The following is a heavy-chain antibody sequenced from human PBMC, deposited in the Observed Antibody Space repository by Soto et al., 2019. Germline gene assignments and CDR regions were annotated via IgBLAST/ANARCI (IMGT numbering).Heavy chain of an antibody. CDR3: AARGGIVGASFIDY. Sequence: QVQLVQSGAEVKKPGASVKVSCKASGYTFTSYAMHWVRQAPGQRLEWMGWINAGNGNTKYSQKFQGRVTMTRDTSASTAYMELSSLRSEDTAVYYCAARGGIVGASFIDYWGQGTLVTVSS. D-gene: IGHD1-26*01. J-gene: IGHJ4*02. CDR2: INAGNGNT. CDR1: GYTFTSYA. V-gene: IGHV1-3*01.